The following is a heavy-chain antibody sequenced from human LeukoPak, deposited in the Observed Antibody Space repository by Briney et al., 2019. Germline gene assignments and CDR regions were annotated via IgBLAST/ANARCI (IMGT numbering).Heavy chain of an antibody. Sequence: SETLSLTCTVSGGSINSGGYYWSWIRQHPGKGLEWIGEIHHRGGTNYNPSLRSRVTISIDTSKNQFSLKLTSVTAADTAVYYCATPNDAFNIWGQGTMVTVSS. J-gene: IGHJ3*02. V-gene: IGHV4-31*03. CDR1: GGSINSGGYY. CDR2: IHHRGGT. CDR3: ATPNDAFNI.